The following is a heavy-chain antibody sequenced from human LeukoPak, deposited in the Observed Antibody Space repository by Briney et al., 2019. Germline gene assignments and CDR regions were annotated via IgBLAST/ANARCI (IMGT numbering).Heavy chain of an antibody. Sequence: GGSLRLSCAASGFTVSNNYMNWVRQAPGKGLEWVSGISAYGFNTYYTDSVKGRLTISRDTSNNTLFLQMNSLRAEDTAIYYCARDVAVAGQRYYFDYWGQGTLVTVSS. CDR1: GFTVSNNY. D-gene: IGHD6-19*01. V-gene: IGHV3-23*01. CDR2: ISAYGFNT. CDR3: ARDVAVAGQRYYFDY. J-gene: IGHJ4*02.